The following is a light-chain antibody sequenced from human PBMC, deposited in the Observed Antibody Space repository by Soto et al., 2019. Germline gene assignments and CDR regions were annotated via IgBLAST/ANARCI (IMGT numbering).Light chain of an antibody. CDR3: SSYAGSNTFIWV. Sequence: QSALTQPPSASGSPGQSVTISCTGPSSDVGGYNYVSWYQQHPGKAPKLMIYEVSKRPSGVPDRFSGSKSGNTASLTVSGLQAEDEADYYCSSYAGSNTFIWVFGGGTQLTVL. CDR1: SSDVGGYNY. V-gene: IGLV2-8*01. CDR2: EVS. J-gene: IGLJ3*02.